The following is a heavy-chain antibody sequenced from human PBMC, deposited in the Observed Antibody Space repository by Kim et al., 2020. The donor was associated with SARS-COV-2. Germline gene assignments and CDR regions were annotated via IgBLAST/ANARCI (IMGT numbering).Heavy chain of an antibody. V-gene: IGHV3-33*06. Sequence: GGSLRLSCAASGFTFSSYGMHWVRQAPGKGLEWVAVIWYDGSNKYYADSVKGRFTISRDNSKNTLYLQMNSLRAEDTAVYYCAKDRHDSSGYYPPLPYYYYGMDVWGQGTTVTVSS. J-gene: IGHJ6*02. CDR1: GFTFSSYG. CDR3: AKDRHDSSGYYPPLPYYYYGMDV. CDR2: IWYDGSNK. D-gene: IGHD3-22*01.